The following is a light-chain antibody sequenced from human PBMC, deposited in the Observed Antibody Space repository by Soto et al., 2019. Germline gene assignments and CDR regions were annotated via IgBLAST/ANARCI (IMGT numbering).Light chain of an antibody. V-gene: IGLV2-14*01. CDR1: SSDVGGYNY. CDR2: DVS. Sequence: QSALTQPASVSGSPGQSITISCTGTSSDVGGYNYVSWYQQHPVKAPKLMIYDVSNRPSGVSYRFSGSKSGNTASLTISGLQAEDEADYYCSSYTSSSNVVFGGGTKLTVL. CDR3: SSYTSSSNVV. J-gene: IGLJ2*01.